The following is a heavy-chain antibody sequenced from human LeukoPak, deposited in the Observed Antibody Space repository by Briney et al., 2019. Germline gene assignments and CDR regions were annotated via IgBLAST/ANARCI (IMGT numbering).Heavy chain of an antibody. CDR3: ARDLTYSSSWYELLDY. CDR1: GFTFSSYA. D-gene: IGHD6-13*01. CDR2: ISGSGGST. V-gene: IGHV3-23*01. J-gene: IGHJ4*02. Sequence: PGGSVRLSCAASGFTFSSYAMSWVGQAPGQGLEWVSAISGSGGSTYYADSVKGRFTISRDNSKNTLYLQVNSLRAEDTAVYYCARDLTYSSSWYELLDYWGQGTLVTVSS.